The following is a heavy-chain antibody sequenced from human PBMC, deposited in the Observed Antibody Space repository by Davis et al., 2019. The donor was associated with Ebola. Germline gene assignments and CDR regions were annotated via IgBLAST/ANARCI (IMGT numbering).Heavy chain of an antibody. CDR1: GDTFSDYA. Sequence: SVKVSCKASGDTFSDYAITWVRQAPGQGLEWMGRIIPMFGIGNYAQKFQGRLTITADKSTKTVYMELSSLRFEDTAMYYCARVGETDGHNFAWDYSYGLDVWGQGTTVSVSS. D-gene: IGHD5-24*01. J-gene: IGHJ6*02. CDR2: IIPMFGIG. V-gene: IGHV1-69*04. CDR3: ARVGETDGHNFAWDYSYGLDV.